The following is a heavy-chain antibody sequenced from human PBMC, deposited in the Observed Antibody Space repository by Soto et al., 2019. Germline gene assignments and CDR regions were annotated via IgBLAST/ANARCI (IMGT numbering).Heavy chain of an antibody. CDR3: ARNRRDGYDSDAFDI. CDR1: GGTFSSYA. J-gene: IGHJ3*02. Sequence: AVKVSCKASGGTFSSYAISWVRQAPGQGLEWMGGIIPIFGTANYAQKFQGRVTITADESTSTAYMELSSLRSEDTAVYYCARNRRDGYDSDAFDIWGQGTMVTVSS. CDR2: IIPIFGTA. D-gene: IGHD5-12*01. V-gene: IGHV1-69*13.